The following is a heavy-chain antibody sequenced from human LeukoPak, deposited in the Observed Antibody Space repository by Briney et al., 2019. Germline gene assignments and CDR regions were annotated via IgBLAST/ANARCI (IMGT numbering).Heavy chain of an antibody. V-gene: IGHV3-7*01. Sequence: PGGSLRLSCEASGFSFSSYWMSWVRQAPGKGLEWVANIKTDGSEKYYVDSVKGRFTISRDNARDSLYLRMNSLRGEDTAVYYCAISGCNTGGQGTLVTVSS. CDR2: IKTDGSEK. D-gene: IGHD2/OR15-2a*01. J-gene: IGHJ4*02. CDR1: GFSFSSYW. CDR3: AISGCNT.